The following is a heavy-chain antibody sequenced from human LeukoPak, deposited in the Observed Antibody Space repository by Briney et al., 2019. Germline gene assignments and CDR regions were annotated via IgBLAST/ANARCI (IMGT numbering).Heavy chain of an antibody. Sequence: SETLSLTCTFSGGSSTSYYWNWIRQPPGKGLDWIGYIHYSGSTNYNPSLKSRATISLDTSKNQVSLKLSSVTAADTAIYYCARRASGSYPDYFDYWGQGILVTVSS. CDR1: GGSSTSYY. J-gene: IGHJ4*02. CDR3: ARRASGSYPDYFDY. V-gene: IGHV4-59*08. CDR2: IHYSGST. D-gene: IGHD1-26*01.